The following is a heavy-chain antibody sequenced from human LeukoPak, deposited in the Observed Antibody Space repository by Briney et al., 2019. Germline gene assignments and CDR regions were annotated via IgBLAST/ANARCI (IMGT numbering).Heavy chain of an antibody. V-gene: IGHV1-2*02. CDR2: IYTKSGRT. D-gene: IGHD3-3*01. J-gene: IGHJ5*02. Sequence: ASVRVSCKTSVYSFTDYYIHWVRQAPGQGLEWMGWIYTKSGRTSSARKFQGTVTMTRDPSITTVYMDMAWLTSDDTAIYFCARADFIDAGPYLIGPWGQGTLVTVSS. CDR1: VYSFTDYY. CDR3: ARADFIDAGPYLIGP.